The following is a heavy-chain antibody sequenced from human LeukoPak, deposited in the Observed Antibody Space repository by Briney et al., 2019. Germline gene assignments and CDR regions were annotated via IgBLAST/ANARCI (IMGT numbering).Heavy chain of an antibody. J-gene: IGHJ4*02. CDR2: IYYSGST. D-gene: IGHD6-19*01. CDR3: AKGVLGSGWSAGINFFDY. Sequence: PSETLSLTCTVSGGSISSGDYYWSWIRQPPGKGLEWIGYIYYSGSTYYNPSLKSRVTISVDTSKNQFSLKLSSVTAADTAVYYCAKGVLGSGWSAGINFFDYWGQGTLVTVSS. V-gene: IGHV4-30-4*01. CDR1: GGSISSGDYY.